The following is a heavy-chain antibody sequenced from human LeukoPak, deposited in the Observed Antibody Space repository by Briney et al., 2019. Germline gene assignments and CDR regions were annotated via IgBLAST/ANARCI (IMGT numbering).Heavy chain of an antibody. V-gene: IGHV4-61*02. D-gene: IGHD1-26*01. Sequence: SETLSLTCTVSGGSISSGSYYWSWIRQPAGKGLEWTGRIYTSGSTNYNPSLKSRVTISVDTSKNQFSLKLSSVIAADTAVYYCARGRSGSYQYYYGLDVWGQGTTVTVSS. CDR1: GGSISSGSYY. CDR2: IYTSGST. J-gene: IGHJ6*02. CDR3: ARGRSGSYQYYYGLDV.